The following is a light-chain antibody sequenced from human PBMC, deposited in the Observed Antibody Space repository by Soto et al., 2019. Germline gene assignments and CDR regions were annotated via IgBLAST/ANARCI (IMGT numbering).Light chain of an antibody. V-gene: IGKV3-15*01. J-gene: IGKJ3*01. CDR3: EHYNNWPPFT. Sequence: EIVMTQSPSTLSVSPGERATLSCRASQSVSSHLAWYQQKPGQAPRLPIYGASTRATGIPARFGGSGSGTEFTLTISSLQSEDFAGYYGEHYNNWPPFTFGPGTKVDIK. CDR1: QSVSSH. CDR2: GAS.